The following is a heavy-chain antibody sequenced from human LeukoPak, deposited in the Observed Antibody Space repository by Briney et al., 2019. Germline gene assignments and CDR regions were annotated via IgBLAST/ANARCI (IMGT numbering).Heavy chain of an antibody. Sequence: SETLSLTCTVSGGSISSGSYYWSWIRQPAGKGLEWVGRISSSGSSDYNPSLKSRVTISVDTSKNQFSLKLSSVTAADTAVYYCARVIRTVTTWVDYWGQGTLVTVSS. D-gene: IGHD4-17*01. V-gene: IGHV4-61*02. CDR2: ISSSGSS. CDR1: GGSISSGSYY. J-gene: IGHJ4*02. CDR3: ARVIRTVTTWVDY.